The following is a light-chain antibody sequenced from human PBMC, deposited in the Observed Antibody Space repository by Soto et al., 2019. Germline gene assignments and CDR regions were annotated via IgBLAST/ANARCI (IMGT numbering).Light chain of an antibody. CDR1: QSVSSN. CDR2: GAS. CDR3: QQYNIWLPTLT. V-gene: IGKV3-15*01. J-gene: IGKJ4*01. Sequence: EIVMTQSPATLSVSPGERATLSCRASQSVSSNLAWYQQKPGQAPRLLIYGASTRATGIPARFSGSGSWTEFTLTISRLQSEDFAVYYCQQYNIWLPTLTFGGGTKVQIK.